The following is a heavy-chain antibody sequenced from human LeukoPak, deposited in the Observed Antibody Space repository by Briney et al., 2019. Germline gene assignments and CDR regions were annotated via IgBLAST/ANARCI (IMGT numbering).Heavy chain of an antibody. CDR1: GFTFSSYA. D-gene: IGHD2-21*01. J-gene: IGHJ3*02. Sequence: GGSLRLSCAASGFTFSSYAMHWVRQAPGKGLEWVAVISYDGSNKYYADSVKGRFTISRDNSKNTLYLQMNSLRAEDTAVYYCARARDSPHAFDIWGQGTMVTVSS. CDR2: ISYDGSNK. CDR3: ARARDSPHAFDI. V-gene: IGHV3-30-3*01.